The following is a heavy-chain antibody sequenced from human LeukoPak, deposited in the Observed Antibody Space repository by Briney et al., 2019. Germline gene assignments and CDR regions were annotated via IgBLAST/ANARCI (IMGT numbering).Heavy chain of an antibody. Sequence: GGSLRLSCAASGFTFSNYSMNWVRQAPGKGLEWVSSISSSSSYIYYADSLKGRFTISRDNAKNSLYLQMNSPSAEDTAVYYCARQTRARSVQPDYWGQGTLVTVSS. D-gene: IGHD5/OR15-5a*01. V-gene: IGHV3-21*01. CDR2: ISSSSSYI. CDR3: ARQTRARSVQPDY. J-gene: IGHJ4*02. CDR1: GFTFSNYS.